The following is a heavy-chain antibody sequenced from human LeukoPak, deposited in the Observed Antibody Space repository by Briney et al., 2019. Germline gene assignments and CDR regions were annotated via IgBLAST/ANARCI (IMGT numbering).Heavy chain of an antibody. V-gene: IGHV1-18*01. CDR2: ISAYNGNT. J-gene: IGHJ4*02. D-gene: IGHD3-22*01. CDR1: GYTFTSYG. Sequence: ASVKVSCKASGYTFTSYGISWVRQAPGQGLEWMGWISAYNGNTNYAQKLQGRVTMTTDTSTSTAYMELRSLRSDDTAVYYCARERRGYYDSSGYYGYWGQGTLVTVSS. CDR3: ARERRGYYDSSGYYGY.